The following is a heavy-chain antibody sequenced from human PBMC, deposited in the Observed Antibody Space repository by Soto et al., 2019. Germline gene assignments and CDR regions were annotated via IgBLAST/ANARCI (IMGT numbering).Heavy chain of an antibody. CDR1: GYTFTGYY. Sequence: QVQLVQSGAEVKKPGASVKVSCKASGYTFTGYYMHWVRQAPGQGLEWMGWINPNSGDTNYAQKFQGRVTMTRDTSISTAYMELSRLRSDDTAVYYCARLVAATPLFAFDIWGQGTMVTVSS. CDR3: ARLVAATPLFAFDI. D-gene: IGHD2-15*01. CDR2: INPNSGDT. V-gene: IGHV1-2*02. J-gene: IGHJ3*02.